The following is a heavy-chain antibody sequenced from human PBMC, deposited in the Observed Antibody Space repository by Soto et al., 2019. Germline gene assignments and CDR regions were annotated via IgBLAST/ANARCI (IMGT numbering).Heavy chain of an antibody. CDR3: ARAVTVTNIGFDS. CDR1: GFTFGDYA. D-gene: IGHD4-17*01. Sequence: EVQLVESGGGLVQPGRSLRLSCTASGFTFGDYAMSWFRQAPGKGLEWVGFIRSKNYGGTADYDASLEGRFTISRDDSKSIAYLQMKSLKTEDTAVYYGARAVTVTNIGFDSWGQGTLVTVSS. V-gene: IGHV3-49*03. CDR2: IRSKNYGGTA. J-gene: IGHJ4*02.